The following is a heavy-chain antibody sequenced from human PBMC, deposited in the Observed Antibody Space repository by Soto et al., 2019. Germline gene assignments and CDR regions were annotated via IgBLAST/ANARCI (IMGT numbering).Heavy chain of an antibody. CDR1: GCSISSYY. D-gene: IGHD3-10*01. V-gene: IGHV4-59*01. CDR2: IYYSGST. Sequence: XETLSLTCTVSGCSISSYYWSWIRQPPGKGLEWIGYIYYSGSTNYNPSLKSRVTISVDTSKNQFSLKLSSVTAADTAVYYCARDRQRGKAGMDVWGQGTTVTVSS. CDR3: ARDRQRGKAGMDV. J-gene: IGHJ6*02.